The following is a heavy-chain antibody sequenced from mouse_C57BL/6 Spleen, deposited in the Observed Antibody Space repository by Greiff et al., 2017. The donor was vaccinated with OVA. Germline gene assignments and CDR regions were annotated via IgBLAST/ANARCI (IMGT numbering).Heavy chain of an antibody. CDR1: GFTFSSYD. CDR2: ISSGGSYT. V-gene: IGHV5-6*01. J-gene: IGHJ4*01. CDR3: EIHDRSTTVVAEDDMDY. Sequence: EVQVVESGGDLVKPGGSLKLSCAASGFTFSSYDMSWVRQTPDKRLEWVATISSGGSYTYYPDSVKGRFPISRDNAKNTLYMEMSSLKSEDTAMYYCEIHDRSTTVVAEDDMDYWGQGTSVTVSS. D-gene: IGHD1-1*01.